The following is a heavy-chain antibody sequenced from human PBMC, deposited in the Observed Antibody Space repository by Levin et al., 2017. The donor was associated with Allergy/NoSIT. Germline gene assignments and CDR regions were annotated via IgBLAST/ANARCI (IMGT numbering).Heavy chain of an antibody. CDR2: IYYSGST. Sequence: PGGSLRLSCSVSGGSISNYYWIWLRQPPGKGLEWIGYIYYSGSTNYNPSLKSRVTISVDTSKNQFSLKLNSVTAADTAVYYCARAGDYGDYRRYFDYWGQGTLVTVSS. CDR1: GGSISNYY. V-gene: IGHV4-59*08. J-gene: IGHJ4*02. CDR3: ARAGDYGDYRRYFDY. D-gene: IGHD4-17*01.